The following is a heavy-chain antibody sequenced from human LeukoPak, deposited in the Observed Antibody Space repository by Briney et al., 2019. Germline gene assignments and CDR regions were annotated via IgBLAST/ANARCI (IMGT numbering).Heavy chain of an antibody. CDR3: ARDRPGYSSSSAFGMYYYYGMDV. V-gene: IGHV4-34*01. Sequence: SETLSLTCAVYGGPFSDYYWSWIRQPPGKGLEWIGKINHSGSTNYSPSLKSRVTISIDTSKNQFSLKLSSVTAADTAVYYCARDRPGYSSSSAFGMYYYYGMDVWGQGTTVTVSS. CDR1: GGPFSDYY. D-gene: IGHD6-6*01. CDR2: INHSGST. J-gene: IGHJ6*02.